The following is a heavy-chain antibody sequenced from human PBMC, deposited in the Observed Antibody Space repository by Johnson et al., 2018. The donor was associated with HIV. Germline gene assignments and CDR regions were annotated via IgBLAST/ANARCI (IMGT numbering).Heavy chain of an antibody. V-gene: IGHV3-20*04. CDR1: GFTFSNAW. J-gene: IGHJ3*02. D-gene: IGHD5-18*01. CDR3: ANGGYSYGYDAFDI. Sequence: VQLVESGGGVVQPGRSLRLSCAASGFTFSNAWMSWVRQAPGKGLEWVGQGPGKGLAWVSGTTWNGGNTGYVDSVKGRFIISRDNSKNTLYLQMNSLRAEETAVYYCANGGYSYGYDAFDIWGQGTMVTVSS. CDR2: TTWNGGNT.